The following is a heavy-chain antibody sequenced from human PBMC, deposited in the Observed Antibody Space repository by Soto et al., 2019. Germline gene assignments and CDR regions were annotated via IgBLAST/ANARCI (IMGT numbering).Heavy chain of an antibody. J-gene: IGHJ4*02. CDR2: IYPSGSP. V-gene: IGHV4-30-2*01. CDR1: GGSISSGGYS. Sequence: QLQLQESGSGLVKPSQTLSLTCAISGGSISSGGYSWSWIRQPPGKVLEWIGYIYPSGSPYYNPSLNSRATISVDGSKNQFSLTLSSVTAAGTAVYCCCRGMTTVTTIDYWGQGTLVTVSS. D-gene: IGHD4-4*01. CDR3: CRGMTTVTTIDY.